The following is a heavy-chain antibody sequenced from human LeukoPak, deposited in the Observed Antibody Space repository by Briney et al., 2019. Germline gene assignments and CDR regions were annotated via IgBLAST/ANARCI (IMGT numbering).Heavy chain of an antibody. Sequence: SETLSLTCTVSGGSISSYYWSWIRQPPGKGLEWIGYIYYSGSTNYNPSLKSRVTISVDTSKNQFSLKLSSVPAEDTPVYYCARGQSPGYGDAGYWGQGTLVTVSS. CDR3: ARGQSPGYGDAGY. CDR2: IYYSGST. J-gene: IGHJ4*02. V-gene: IGHV4-59*01. CDR1: GGSISSYY. D-gene: IGHD4-17*01.